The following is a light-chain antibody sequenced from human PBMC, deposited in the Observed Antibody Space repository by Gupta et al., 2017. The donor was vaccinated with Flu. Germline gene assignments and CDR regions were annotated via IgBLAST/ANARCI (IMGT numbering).Light chain of an antibody. CDR1: QSVRSY. J-gene: IGKJ2*03. CDR2: DAS. V-gene: IGKV3-11*01. Sequence: EIVLTQSPATLSLSPGERATLSCRASQSVRSYLAWYQQKPGQAPRLLIYDASNRATGIPARFTGSGSGTDFTLTISGLEPEDFAVYYCQQRSNWPPFSFGQGTKLEIK. CDR3: QQRSNWPPFS.